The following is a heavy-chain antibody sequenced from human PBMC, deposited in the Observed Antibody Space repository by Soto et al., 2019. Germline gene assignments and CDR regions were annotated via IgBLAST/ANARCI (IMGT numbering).Heavy chain of an antibody. J-gene: IGHJ4*02. D-gene: IGHD3-22*01. Sequence: EVQLVESGGGLVQPGGSLRLSCAASGFTVSSNYMSWVRQAPGKGLEWLSVIYTDDSTYYTDSVKGRFTISRQNSKNTLYLQMNSLRAEDTAVYYCTSGPSGSSGPLYWGQGTLVTVSS. V-gene: IGHV3-53*04. CDR1: GFTVSSNY. CDR2: IYTDDST. CDR3: TSGPSGSSGPLY.